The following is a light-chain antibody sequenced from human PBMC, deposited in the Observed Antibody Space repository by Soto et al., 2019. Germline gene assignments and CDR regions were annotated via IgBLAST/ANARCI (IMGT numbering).Light chain of an antibody. CDR1: QSVVTN. Sequence: EIVMTQSPATLSVSPGERATLSCRASQSVVTNLAWYRQKPGQAPRLLIFGASTRATGIPARFSGGGSGTEFTLTITSLQSEDFAVYYCLQYDKWPPWTFGQGTKVDIK. CDR2: GAS. CDR3: LQYDKWPPWT. J-gene: IGKJ1*01. V-gene: IGKV3-15*01.